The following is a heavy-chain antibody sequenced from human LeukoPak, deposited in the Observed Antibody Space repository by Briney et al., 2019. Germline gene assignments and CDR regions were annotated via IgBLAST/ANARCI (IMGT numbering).Heavy chain of an antibody. D-gene: IGHD6-13*01. J-gene: IGHJ6*02. V-gene: IGHV4-61*08. CDR1: GGSISSGGYY. CDR3: ASTRGSSWYPPWGMDV. Sequence: PSETLSLTCTVSGGSISSGGYYWSWIRQHPGKGLEWIGYIYYSGSTNYNPSLKSRVTISVDTSKNQFSLKLSSVTAADTAVYYCASTRGSSWYPPWGMDVWGQGTTVTVSS. CDR2: IYYSGST.